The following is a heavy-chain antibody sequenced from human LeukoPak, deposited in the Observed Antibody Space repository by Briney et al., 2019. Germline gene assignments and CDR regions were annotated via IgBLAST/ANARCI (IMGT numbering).Heavy chain of an antibody. V-gene: IGHV4-34*01. CDR1: GGSFSGYY. J-gene: IGHJ3*02. CDR3: ARVSGIRYFANLQKWAFDI. CDR2: INHSGST. D-gene: IGHD3-9*01. Sequence: SETLSLTCAVYGGSFSGYYWSWIRQPPGKGLEWIGEINHSGSTNYNPSLKSRVTISVDTSKNQFSLKLSSVTAADTAVYYCARVSGIRYFANLQKWAFDIWGQGTMVTVSS.